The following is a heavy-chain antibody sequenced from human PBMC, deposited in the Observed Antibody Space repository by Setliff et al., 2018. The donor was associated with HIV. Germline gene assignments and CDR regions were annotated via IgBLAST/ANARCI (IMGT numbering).Heavy chain of an antibody. Sequence: SETLSLTCTVSGGSISSSSYYWGWIRQPPGKGLEWIGSIFNDGRTYYNPSLKSRVTIPMDTSTNQFSLKLTSVTAADTAVYFCAKSSPSIGYITDCWGQGAPVTVSS. CDR2: IFNDGRT. CDR1: GGSISSSSYY. CDR3: AKSSPSIGYITDC. V-gene: IGHV4-39*01. J-gene: IGHJ4*02. D-gene: IGHD5-12*01.